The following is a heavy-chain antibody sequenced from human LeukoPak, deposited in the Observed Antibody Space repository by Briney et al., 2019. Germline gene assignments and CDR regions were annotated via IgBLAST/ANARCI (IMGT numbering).Heavy chain of an antibody. CDR1: GGSISSYY. D-gene: IGHD2-2*02. J-gene: IGHJ6*03. CDR2: IYTSGST. CDR3: ARDIVVVPAAIDGYSYGYYYYMDV. V-gene: IGHV4-4*07. Sequence: PSETLSLTCTVSGGSISSYYWSWIRQPAGKGLEWIGRIYTSGSTNYNPSLKSRVTMSVDTSKNQFSLKLSSVTAADTAVYYCARDIVVVPAAIDGYSYGYYYYMDVWGKGTTATVSS.